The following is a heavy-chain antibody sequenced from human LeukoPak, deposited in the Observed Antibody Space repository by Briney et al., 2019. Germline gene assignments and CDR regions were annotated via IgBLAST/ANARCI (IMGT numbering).Heavy chain of an antibody. CDR2: IYISGST. Sequence: PSETLSLTCTVSGGSISSYYWSWIRQPAGEGLEWIGRIYISGSTNYNPSLKSRVTMSVDTSKNQFSLKLGSVTAADTAVYYCARESGSGSPLDYWGQGTLVTVSS. D-gene: IGHD3-10*01. J-gene: IGHJ4*02. V-gene: IGHV4-4*07. CDR1: GGSISSYY. CDR3: ARESGSGSPLDY.